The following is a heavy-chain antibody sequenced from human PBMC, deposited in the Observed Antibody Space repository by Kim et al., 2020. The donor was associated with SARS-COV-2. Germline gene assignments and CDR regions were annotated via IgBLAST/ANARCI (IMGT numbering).Heavy chain of an antibody. V-gene: IGHV1-18*01. CDR2: ISAYNGNT. J-gene: IGHJ3*02. CDR3: ARPKYYDSSGPPFAFDI. D-gene: IGHD3-22*01. Sequence: ASVKVSCKASGYTFTSYGISWVRQAPGQGLEWMGWISAYNGNTNYAQKLQGRVTMTTDTSTSTAYMELRSLRSDDTAVYYCARPKYYDSSGPPFAFDIWGQGTMVTVSS. CDR1: GYTFTSYG.